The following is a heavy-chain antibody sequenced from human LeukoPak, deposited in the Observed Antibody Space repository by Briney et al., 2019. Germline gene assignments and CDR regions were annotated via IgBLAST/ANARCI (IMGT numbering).Heavy chain of an antibody. Sequence: GGSLRLSCAASGFTFSSYAMSWVRQAPGKGLEWVSAISGSGGSTYYADSVKGRFTISRDNSKNSLYLQMNSLRAEDTAVYYCASAAAQLDTFDYWGQGTLVTVSS. D-gene: IGHD6-13*01. CDR2: ISGSGGST. CDR1: GFTFSSYA. V-gene: IGHV3-23*01. CDR3: ASAAAQLDTFDY. J-gene: IGHJ4*02.